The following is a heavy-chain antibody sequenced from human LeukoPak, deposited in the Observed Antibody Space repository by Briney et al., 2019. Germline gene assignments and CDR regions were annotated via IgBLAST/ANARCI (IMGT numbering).Heavy chain of an antibody. Sequence: EWVAVIWYDGSNKYYAASVKGRFTISRDNSKNTLYLQMNSLRAEDTAVYYCARDSSMIVDYWGQGTLVTVSS. D-gene: IGHD3-22*01. CDR3: ARDSSMIVDY. J-gene: IGHJ4*02. CDR2: IWYDGSNK. V-gene: IGHV3-33*01.